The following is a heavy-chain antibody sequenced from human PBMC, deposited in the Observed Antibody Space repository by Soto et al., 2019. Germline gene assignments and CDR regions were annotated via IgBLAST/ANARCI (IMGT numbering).Heavy chain of an antibody. Sequence: ASVKVSCKVSGYTLTELSMHWVRQAPGKGLEWMGGFDPEDGETIYAQKFQGRVTMTEDTSTDTAYMELSSLRSEDTAVYYCATASRYSGSYYAYYYYYGMDVWGQGTTVTVSS. D-gene: IGHD1-26*01. CDR1: GYTLTELS. J-gene: IGHJ6*02. CDR2: FDPEDGET. CDR3: ATASRYSGSYYAYYYYYGMDV. V-gene: IGHV1-24*01.